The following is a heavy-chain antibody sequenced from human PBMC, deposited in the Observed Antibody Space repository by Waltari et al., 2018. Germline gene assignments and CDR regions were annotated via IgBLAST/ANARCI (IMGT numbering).Heavy chain of an antibody. V-gene: IGHV1-8*03. CDR3: ARGGVVVAHYYYGMDV. J-gene: IGHJ6*02. CDR1: GYTFTSYD. CDR2: MNPNSGNT. D-gene: IGHD2-15*01. Sequence: QVQLVQSGAEVKKPGASVKVSCKASGYTFTSYDINWVRQATGQGLEWMGWMNPNSGNTGYAQKFQGRVTITRNTSISTAYMELSSLRSEDTAVYYCARGGVVVAHYYYGMDVWGQGTTVTVSS.